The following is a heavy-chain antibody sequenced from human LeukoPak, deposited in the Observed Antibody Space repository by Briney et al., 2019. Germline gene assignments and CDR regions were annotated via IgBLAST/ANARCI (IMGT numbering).Heavy chain of an antibody. V-gene: IGHV3-21*01. D-gene: IGHD1-26*01. J-gene: IGHJ4*02. Sequence: GGSLRLSCAASGSTFSNYGMHWVRQAPGKGLEWVSSISSSSSYIYYADSVKGRFTISRDNAKNPLYLQMNSLRAEDTAVYYCAGSYQGDYWGQGTLVTVSS. CDR2: ISSSSSYI. CDR1: GSTFSNYG. CDR3: AGSYQGDY.